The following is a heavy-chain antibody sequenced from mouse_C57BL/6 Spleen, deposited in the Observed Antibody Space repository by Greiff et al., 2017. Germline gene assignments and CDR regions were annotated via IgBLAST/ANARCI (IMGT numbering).Heavy chain of an antibody. J-gene: IGHJ3*01. V-gene: IGHV5-17*01. CDR2: LSSGSSTI. D-gene: IGHD1-1*01. CDR1: GFTFSDYG. Sequence: EVKLMESGGGLVKPGGSLKLSCAASGFTFSDYGMHWVRQAPEKGLEWVAYLSSGSSTIYYADTVKGRFTISRDKAKNTLFLQMTSLRSEDTAMYYCARTTPVEGFAYWGQGTLVTVSA. CDR3: ARTTPVEGFAY.